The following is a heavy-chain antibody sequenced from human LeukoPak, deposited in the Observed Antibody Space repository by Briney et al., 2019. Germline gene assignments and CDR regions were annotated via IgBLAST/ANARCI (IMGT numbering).Heavy chain of an antibody. CDR2: INPNSGGT. Sequence: ASVKVSCKASGYTFTGYYMHWVRQAPGQGLEWMGWINPNSGGTNYAQKFQGRVTMTRDTSISTAYMELSRLRSDDTAVYNCARHWFGELPAGYWGQGTLVTVSS. CDR1: GYTFTGYY. CDR3: ARHWFGELPAGY. D-gene: IGHD3-10*01. V-gene: IGHV1-2*02. J-gene: IGHJ4*02.